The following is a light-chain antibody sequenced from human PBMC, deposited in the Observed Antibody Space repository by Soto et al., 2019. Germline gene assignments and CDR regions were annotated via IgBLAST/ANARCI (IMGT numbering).Light chain of an antibody. Sequence: EIVLTQSPGTLSLSPGEGATLSCRASQTVSSSFLAWYQQKAGQAPRLLIYGASSRATGIPDRFSGSGSGTDFTLTITRLEPEDFAVYYCKQYGSSPGTFGQGTKVEIK. CDR1: QTVSSSF. V-gene: IGKV3-20*01. J-gene: IGKJ1*01. CDR3: KQYGSSPGT. CDR2: GAS.